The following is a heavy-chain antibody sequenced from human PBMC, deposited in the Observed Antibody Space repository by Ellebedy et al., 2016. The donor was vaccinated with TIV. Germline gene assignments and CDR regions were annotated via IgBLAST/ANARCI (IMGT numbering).Heavy chain of an antibody. J-gene: IGHJ4*02. Sequence: GESLKISCAGSGFSFSNAWMSWVRQAPGKGLEWVAHINPDGSAEYYVDSVKGRFTISRDTAKRSLFLQMNSLRVDDTAVYYCVTWGQSYGRWGQGSLVTISS. CDR3: VTWGQSYGR. CDR1: GFSFSNAW. V-gene: IGHV3-7*03. CDR2: INPDGSAE. D-gene: IGHD3-16*01.